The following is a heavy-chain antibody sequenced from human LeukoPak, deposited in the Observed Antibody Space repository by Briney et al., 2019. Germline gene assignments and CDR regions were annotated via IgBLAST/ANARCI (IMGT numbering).Heavy chain of an antibody. Sequence: SETLSLTCAVYGGSFRGYYWSWVPQPPGEGLEWVGEMNHSGSTNYNPSLKSRVTISVDTSKNQFSLKLSSVTAADTGVYYCARVDGDYFGWFDPWGQGTLVTVSS. J-gene: IGHJ5*02. V-gene: IGHV4-34*01. CDR1: GGSFRGYY. CDR3: ARVDGDYFGWFDP. D-gene: IGHD4-17*01. CDR2: MNHSGST.